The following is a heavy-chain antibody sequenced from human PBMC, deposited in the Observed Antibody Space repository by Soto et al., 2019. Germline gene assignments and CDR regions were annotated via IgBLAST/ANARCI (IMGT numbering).Heavy chain of an antibody. Sequence: EVQLVESGGGLVQPGGSLRLSCAASGFTLSNYAVNWVRQAPGKGLEWVSYISSDSRYIYYGDSVKGRFTISRDNARNSVYLQMNSLRDEDTAVYYCASIKLVEFFFINVDVYAMDVWGQGTPVTVSS. CDR2: ISSDSRYI. CDR1: GFTLSNYA. V-gene: IGHV3-48*02. D-gene: IGHD3-16*01. J-gene: IGHJ6*02. CDR3: ASIKLVEFFFINVDVYAMDV.